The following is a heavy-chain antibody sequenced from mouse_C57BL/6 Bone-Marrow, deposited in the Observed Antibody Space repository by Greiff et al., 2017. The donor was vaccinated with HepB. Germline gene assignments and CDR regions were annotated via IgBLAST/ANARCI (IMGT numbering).Heavy chain of an antibody. D-gene: IGHD1-1*01. Sequence: VQLQQSGPELVKPGASVKISCKASGYTFTDYYINWVKQRPGQGLEWIGWIFPGSGSTYYNEKFKGKATLTVDKSSSTAYMLLSSLTSEDSAVYFCARWGTTVVEGYAMDYWGQGTSVTVSS. J-gene: IGHJ4*01. CDR1: GYTFTDYY. V-gene: IGHV1-75*01. CDR2: IFPGSGST. CDR3: ARWGTTVVEGYAMDY.